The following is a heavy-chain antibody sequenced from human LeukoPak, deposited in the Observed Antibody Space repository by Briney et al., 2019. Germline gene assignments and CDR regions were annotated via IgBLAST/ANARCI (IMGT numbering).Heavy chain of an antibody. CDR3: ARAKTNYYGSGSYAVYYYYGMDV. Sequence: PGGSLRLSCAASGFTVSSNYMSWVRQAPGKRLEWVSVIYSGGSTYYADSVKGRFTISRDNSKNTLYLQMNSLRAEDTAVYYCARAKTNYYGSGSYAVYYYYGMDVWGQGTTVTVSS. J-gene: IGHJ6*02. CDR1: GFTVSSNY. V-gene: IGHV3-66*01. CDR2: IYSGGST. D-gene: IGHD3-10*01.